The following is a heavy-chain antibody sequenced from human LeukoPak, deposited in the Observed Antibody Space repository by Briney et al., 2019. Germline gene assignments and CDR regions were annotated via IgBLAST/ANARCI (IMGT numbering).Heavy chain of an antibody. V-gene: IGHV3-30*03. CDR3: AAKVTGDQAFDY. D-gene: IGHD2-21*02. CDR2: ISYDGSNK. Sequence: GRSLRLSCAASGFTFSSYGMHWVRQAPGKGLKRVAVISYDGSNKYYADSVKGRFTISRDNSKNTLYLQMNSLRAEDTAVYYCAAKVTGDQAFDYWGQGTLVTVSS. J-gene: IGHJ4*02. CDR1: GFTFSSYG.